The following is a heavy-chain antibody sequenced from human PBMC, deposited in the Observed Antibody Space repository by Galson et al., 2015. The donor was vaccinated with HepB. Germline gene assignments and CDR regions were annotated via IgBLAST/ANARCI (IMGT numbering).Heavy chain of an antibody. CDR1: AFTFNSYA. J-gene: IGHJ6*02. Sequence: SLRLSCAASAFTFNSYAMHWVRQAPGKGLEWVAVISYDGSNKYYADSVKGRFTISRDNSKNTLYLQMSSLRAEDTAVYYCARGEMIVVVYYYFGMDVWGQGTTVTVSS. V-gene: IGHV3-30-3*01. D-gene: IGHD2-15*01. CDR3: ARGEMIVVVYYYFGMDV. CDR2: ISYDGSNK.